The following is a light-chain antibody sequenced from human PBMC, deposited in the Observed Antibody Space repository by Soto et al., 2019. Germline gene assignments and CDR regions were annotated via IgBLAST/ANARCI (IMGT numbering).Light chain of an antibody. J-gene: IGLJ3*02. Sequence: SYELTQPPSVSVAPGKTASVACGGSNIGSKSVHWYQKKSGQAPVLVMYYDSDRPSGSPERLSGSNSGNTATLTISRVEAGHEADYYCQVWDISSGHVVFGGGTKLTVL. CDR1: NIGSKS. CDR2: YDS. V-gene: IGLV3-21*01. CDR3: QVWDISSGHVV.